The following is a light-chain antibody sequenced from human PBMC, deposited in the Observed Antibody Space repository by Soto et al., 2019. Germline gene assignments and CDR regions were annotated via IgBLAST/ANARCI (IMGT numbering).Light chain of an antibody. V-gene: IGLV2-8*01. CDR3: SSYAGSSNV. J-gene: IGLJ1*01. Sequence: SVLTQPPSASGSPGQSVAISCTGTRSDVGGYNYVSWYQQHPGKAPKLMIYEVNKRPSGVPDRFSGSKSGNTASLTVSGLQAEDEADYYCSSYAGSSNVFGTGTKVTVL. CDR2: EVN. CDR1: RSDVGGYNY.